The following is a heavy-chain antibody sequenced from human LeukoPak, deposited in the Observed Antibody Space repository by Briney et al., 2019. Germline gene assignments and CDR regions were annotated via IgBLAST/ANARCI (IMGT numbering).Heavy chain of an antibody. CDR3: ARLLGSSISDAFHI. J-gene: IGHJ3*02. D-gene: IGHD6-13*01. V-gene: IGHV5-51*01. CDR1: GYTFTSYW. CDR2: IYPSDSDT. Sequence: GESLKISCKGSGYTFTSYWNAWVRQMPGKGLEWMGIIYPSDSDTRYSPSFQGQVTISVDKSISTAYLQWSSLKASDTAMYFCARLLGSSISDAFHIWGQATMVTVST.